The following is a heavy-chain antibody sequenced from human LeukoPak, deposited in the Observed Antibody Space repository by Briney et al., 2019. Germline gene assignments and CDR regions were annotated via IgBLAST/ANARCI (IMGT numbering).Heavy chain of an antibody. CDR2: ISAYNGNT. J-gene: IGHJ1*01. CDR3: ARGPAMGYPRSGPFQH. Sequence: ASVKVSCKASGYTFTSYGISWVRQAPGQGLEWMGWISAYNGNTNYAQKLQGRVTMTTDTSTSTAYMELRSLRSEDTAVYYCARGPAMGYPRSGPFQHWGQGTLSPSPQ. D-gene: IGHD3-3*01. V-gene: IGHV1-18*01. CDR1: GYTFTSYG.